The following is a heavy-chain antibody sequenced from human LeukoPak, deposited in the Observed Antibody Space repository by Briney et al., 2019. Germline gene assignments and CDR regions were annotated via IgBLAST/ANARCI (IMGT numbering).Heavy chain of an antibody. CDR1: GGSFIGYY. V-gene: IGHV4-59*10. Sequence: PSETLSLTCAVYGGSFIGYYWSWIRQPAGKGLEWIGRIYTSGSTNYNPSLKSRVTMSVDTSKNQFSLKLSSVTAADTAVYYCARGRDPDPFDIWGQGTMVTVSS. CDR3: ARGRDPDPFDI. J-gene: IGHJ3*02. CDR2: IYTSGST.